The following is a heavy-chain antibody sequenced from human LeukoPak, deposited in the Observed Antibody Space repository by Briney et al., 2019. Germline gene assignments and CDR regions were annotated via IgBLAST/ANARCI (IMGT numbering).Heavy chain of an antibody. V-gene: IGHV3-23*01. CDR2: INGSDGST. Sequence: GGALRLSCAASGFTFSSYAMSGVGQAQGKGLEGVSDINGSDGSTYYADSVQGRFTISRDNSKTTLYLQMNSLRAEDTAVYYCAKYIVVVPAAIKRGYFHYWGQGTLVTVSS. CDR1: GFTFSSYA. D-gene: IGHD2-2*02. CDR3: AKYIVVVPAAIKRGYFHY. J-gene: IGHJ4*02.